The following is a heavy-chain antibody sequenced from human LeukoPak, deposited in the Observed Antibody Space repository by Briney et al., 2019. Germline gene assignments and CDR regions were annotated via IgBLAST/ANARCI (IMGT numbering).Heavy chain of an antibody. CDR3: AKKSGDHFHFDF. J-gene: IGHJ4*02. CDR1: GFTFSDYY. D-gene: IGHD2-21*01. V-gene: IGHV3-23*01. CDR2: IGTSGANT. Sequence: PGGSLRLSCAASGFTFSDYYMSWIRQAPGKGLEWVATIGTSGANTYHADSVKGRFTISRDNSKSTLYLQMNSLRAEDTAVYHCAKKSGDHFHFDFWGQGTLDTVSS.